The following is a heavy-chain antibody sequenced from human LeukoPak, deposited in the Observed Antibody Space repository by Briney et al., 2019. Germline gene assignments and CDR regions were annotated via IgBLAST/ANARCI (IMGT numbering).Heavy chain of an antibody. CDR3: ARDETYTGDWQSNHYYYYMDV. CDR1: GYSISSGYY. CDR2: IYHSGNT. D-gene: IGHD2-21*02. V-gene: IGHV4-38-2*02. J-gene: IGHJ6*03. Sequence: PSETLSLTCTVSGYSISSGYYWGWIRQPPGKGLEWIGSIYHSGNTYYNPSLKSRVTISVDTSKNHFSLKLSSVTAADTAVYYCARDETYTGDWQSNHYYYYMDVWGKGTTVTVSS.